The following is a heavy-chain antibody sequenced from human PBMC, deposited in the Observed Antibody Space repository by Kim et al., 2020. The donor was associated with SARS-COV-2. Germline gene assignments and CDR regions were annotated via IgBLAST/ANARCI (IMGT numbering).Heavy chain of an antibody. V-gene: IGHV3-30-3*01. CDR3: ARPRKPVYDSSGFSVDY. CDR2: ISYDGSNK. Sequence: GGSLRLSCAASGFTFSSYAMHWVRQAPGKGLEWVAVISYDGSNKYYADSVKGRFTISRDNSKNTLYLQMNSLRAEDTAVYYCARPRKPVYDSSGFSVDYWGQGTLVTVSS. J-gene: IGHJ4*02. D-gene: IGHD3-22*01. CDR1: GFTFSSYA.